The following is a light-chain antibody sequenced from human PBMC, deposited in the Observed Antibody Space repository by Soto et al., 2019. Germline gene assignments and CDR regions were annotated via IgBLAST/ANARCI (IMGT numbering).Light chain of an antibody. V-gene: IGKV1-5*01. CDR3: QQYDSYSRT. Sequence: IRMTQSPSSFSASTGDRVTISCRMSQGISSWLAWYQQKPGKAPKLLIYDASSLESGVPSRFSGSGSGTEFTLTISSLQPDDFATYYCQQYDSYSRTFGQGAKVDIK. CDR2: DAS. CDR1: QGISSW. J-gene: IGKJ1*01.